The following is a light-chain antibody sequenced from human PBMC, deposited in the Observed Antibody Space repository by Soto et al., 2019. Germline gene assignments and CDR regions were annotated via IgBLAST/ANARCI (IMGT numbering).Light chain of an antibody. J-gene: IGKJ5*01. V-gene: IGKV3-20*01. CDR1: QSVSSSY. Sequence: EIVLTQSPVTLSLSPWERATLSCRASQSVSSSYLAWYQQKPGQAPRLLIYGASSRATGIPDRFSGSGSGTDFTLTISRLEPEDFAVYYCQQYGSSPFGQGTRLEIK. CDR2: GAS. CDR3: QQYGSSP.